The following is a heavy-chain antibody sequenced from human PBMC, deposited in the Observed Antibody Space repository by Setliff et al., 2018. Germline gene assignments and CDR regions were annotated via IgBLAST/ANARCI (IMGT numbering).Heavy chain of an antibody. CDR1: GGSLRGYY. Sequence: SEPLSLPCTVSGGSLRGYYWTWIRQPAGKGLEWIGRMYGNSNYNPSLKSRVTTSRDTSKNKLSLKLSSVTAADTAVYDCARTGTYRNFDYWGQGALVTVPQ. CDR3: ARTGTYRNFDY. J-gene: IGHJ4*02. D-gene: IGHD1-1*01. V-gene: IGHV4-4*07. CDR2: MYGNS.